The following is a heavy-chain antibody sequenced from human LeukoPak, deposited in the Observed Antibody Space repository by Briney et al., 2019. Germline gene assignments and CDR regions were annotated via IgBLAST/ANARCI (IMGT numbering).Heavy chain of an antibody. J-gene: IGHJ4*02. CDR2: INPNSGGT. CDR3: ARIEQQLVYFDY. V-gene: IGHV1-2*02. CDR1: GYTFTAYY. D-gene: IGHD6-13*01. Sequence: ASVKVSCKASGYTFTAYYMHWVRQAPGQGLEWMGWINPNSGGTDYAQKFQGRVTLTRDTSISTVYMELSGLRSDDTAVYYCARIEQQLVYFDYWGQGTLVTVSS.